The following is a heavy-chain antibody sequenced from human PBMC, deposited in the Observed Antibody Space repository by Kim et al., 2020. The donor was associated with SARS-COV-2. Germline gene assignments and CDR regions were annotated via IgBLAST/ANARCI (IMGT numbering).Heavy chain of an antibody. J-gene: IGHJ4*02. CDR3: TTGWVFGVAPITFDY. V-gene: IGHV3-15*01. CDR1: GFTFSNAW. CDR2: IKSKTDGGTT. Sequence: GGSLRLSCAASGFTFSNAWMSWVRQAPGKGLEWVGRIKSKTDGGTTDYAAPVKGRFTISRDDSKNTLYLQMNSLKTEDTAVYYCTTGWVFGVAPITFDYWGQGTLVTVSS. D-gene: IGHD3-3*01.